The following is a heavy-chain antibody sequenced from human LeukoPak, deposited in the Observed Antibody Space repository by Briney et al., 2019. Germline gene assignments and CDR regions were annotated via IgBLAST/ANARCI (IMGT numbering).Heavy chain of an antibody. CDR2: IYHSGST. D-gene: IGHD2-15*01. CDR3: ASIIDDRLG. CDR1: GYSISSGYY. V-gene: IGHV4-38-2*01. Sequence: SETLSLTCAVSGYSISSGYYWGWIRQPPGKGLEWIGSIYHSGSTYYNPSLKSRVTISVDTSKNQFSLKLSSVTAADTAVYYCASIIDDRLGWGQGTLVTVSS. J-gene: IGHJ4*02.